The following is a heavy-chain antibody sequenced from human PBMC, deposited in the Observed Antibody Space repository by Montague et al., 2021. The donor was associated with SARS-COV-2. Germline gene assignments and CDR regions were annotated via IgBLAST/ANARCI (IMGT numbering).Heavy chain of an antibody. J-gene: IGHJ4*02. CDR3: ARAPYYGPGKPYQFDY. CDR1: GYSINSNYY. Sequence: SETLSLTCTVSGYSINSNYYWGWTRQPPGKGLEWIGCSYHSGTTXXHPSLKSRVTISLDTSNNHFSLKVTSVTAADTAVYYCARAPYYGPGKPYQFDYWGRGTLVTVSP. CDR2: SYHSGTT. V-gene: IGHV4-38-2*02. D-gene: IGHD3-10*01.